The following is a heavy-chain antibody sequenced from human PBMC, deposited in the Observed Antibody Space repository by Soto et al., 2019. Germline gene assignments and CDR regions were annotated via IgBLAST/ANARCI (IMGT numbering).Heavy chain of an antibody. V-gene: IGHV3-9*01. J-gene: IGHJ5*01. CDR2: ISWNSGRI. CDR1: GFSFYDYG. D-gene: IGHD3-22*01. CDR3: AKGPVGGILTDTSGYWFDY. Sequence: PGGSLRLSCAASGFSFYDYGMHWVRQAPGKGLEWVSGISWNSGRIGYADSVKGRFTISRDNAKKSLYLQMNSLRAEDTALYYCAKGPVGGILTDTSGYWFDYWGQGTLVTVSS.